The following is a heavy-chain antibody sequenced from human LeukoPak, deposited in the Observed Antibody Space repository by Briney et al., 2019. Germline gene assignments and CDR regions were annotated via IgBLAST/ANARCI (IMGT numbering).Heavy chain of an antibody. J-gene: IGHJ6*02. V-gene: IGHV4-34*01. CDR1: GGSFSDYC. D-gene: IGHD1-7*01. CDR2: INHSGSA. Sequence: SETLSLTCAVYGGSFSDYCWSWIRQSPGRRLEWIGEINHSGSANYNPSLESRVTISIDTSKNQFSLKLSSVTAADTAVYYCACRELMDVWDQGTTVTVSS. CDR3: ACRELMDV.